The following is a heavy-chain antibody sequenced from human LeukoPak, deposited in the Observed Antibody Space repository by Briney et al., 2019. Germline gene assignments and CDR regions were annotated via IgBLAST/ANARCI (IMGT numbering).Heavy chain of an antibody. D-gene: IGHD5-18*01. CDR3: AKDLGGYSYGGDY. CDR2: ISWNSGSI. J-gene: IGHJ4*02. Sequence: GGSLRLSCAASGFTFDDYAMHWVRQAPGKGLEWVSGISWNSGSIGYADSVKGRFTISRDNSKNTLYLQMNSLRAEDTAVYYCAKDLGGYSYGGDYWGQGTLVTVSS. CDR1: GFTFDDYA. V-gene: IGHV3-9*01.